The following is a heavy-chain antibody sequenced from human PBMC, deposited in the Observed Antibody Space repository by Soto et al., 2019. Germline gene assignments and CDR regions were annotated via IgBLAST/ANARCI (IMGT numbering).Heavy chain of an antibody. CDR2: ISYDGSNK. Sequence: GGSLRLSCAASGFTFSSYGMHWVRQAPGKGLEWVAVISYDGSNKYYADSVKGRFTISRDNSKNTLYLQMNSLRAEDTAAYYCAKVLRGYSYGYDYYYGMDVWGQGTTVTVSS. CDR1: GFTFSSYG. D-gene: IGHD5-18*01. CDR3: AKVLRGYSYGYDYYYGMDV. J-gene: IGHJ6*02. V-gene: IGHV3-30*18.